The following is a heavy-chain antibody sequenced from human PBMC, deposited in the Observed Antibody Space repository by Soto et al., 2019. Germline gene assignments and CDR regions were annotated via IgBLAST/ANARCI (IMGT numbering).Heavy chain of an antibody. CDR3: ARTYDDSGPNSGGYGFDI. V-gene: IGHV4-59*02. CDR2: IYYCGST. CDR1: GGSVSTYY. D-gene: IGHD3-22*01. J-gene: IGHJ3*02. Sequence: PSETLSLTCTVSGGSVSTYYWSWIRQPPGKGLEWIAYIYYCGSTSYNPFLKSRVTISVDTSKNHFSLKLSSVTAADTAVFYCARTYDDSGPNSGGYGFDIWGQGTMVTVSS.